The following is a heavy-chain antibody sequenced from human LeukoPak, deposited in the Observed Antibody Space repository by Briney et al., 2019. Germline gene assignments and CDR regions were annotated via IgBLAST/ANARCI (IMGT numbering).Heavy chain of an antibody. D-gene: IGHD6-6*01. Sequence: SETLSLTCTVSGASIRSCYWSWIRQPPGKGPEWIGYVYYTGSTNYNPSLKSRVTMFEDKSKNQFSLRLYSVTVADTAVYYCARHLAYSSSSYFDYWGQGSLVTVSS. V-gene: IGHV4-59*08. J-gene: IGHJ4*02. CDR3: ARHLAYSSSSYFDY. CDR1: GASIRSCY. CDR2: VYYTGST.